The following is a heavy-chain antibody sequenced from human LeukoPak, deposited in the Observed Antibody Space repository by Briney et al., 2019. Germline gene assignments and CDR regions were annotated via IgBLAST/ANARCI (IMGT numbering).Heavy chain of an antibody. V-gene: IGHV4-59*08. CDR1: GGSISSYY. Sequence: SETLSLTCTVSGGSISSYYWSWIRQPPGKGLEWIGYIYYSGNTDYNPSLKSRVTISVDTSKNQFSLKLSSVTAADTAVYYCARHGTMGAFDIWAKGQWSPSLQ. D-gene: IGHD1-14*01. CDR2: IYYSGNT. J-gene: IGHJ3*02. CDR3: ARHGTMGAFDI.